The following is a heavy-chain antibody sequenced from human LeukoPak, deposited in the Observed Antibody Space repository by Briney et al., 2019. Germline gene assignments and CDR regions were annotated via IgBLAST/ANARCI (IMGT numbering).Heavy chain of an antibody. CDR2: IRSKANSYAT. D-gene: IGHD3-16*02. V-gene: IGHV3-73*01. J-gene: IGHJ4*02. Sequence: GGSLRLSCAASGFTFSGSVMHWVRQASGKGLEWVGRIRSKANSYATAYAASVKGRFTISRDDSKNTVYLQMNSLKTEDTAVYYCTRDMITFGGVIPNYWGQGTLVTVSS. CDR3: TRDMITFGGVIPNY. CDR1: GFTFSGSV.